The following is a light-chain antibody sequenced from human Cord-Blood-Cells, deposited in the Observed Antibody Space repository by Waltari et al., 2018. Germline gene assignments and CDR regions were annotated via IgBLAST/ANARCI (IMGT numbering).Light chain of an antibody. V-gene: IGLV3-19*01. CDR3: HSRDSSGNHV. Sequence: SSELTQDPAVSVALGQTVRITCQGDSLRSYYASWYQQKPGQAPVLVIYGKNNRPSGIPDRFSVSSSGNTASLTITGAQAEDEADYYCHSRDSSGNHVFGTGTKVTVL. CDR1: SLRSYY. CDR2: GKN. J-gene: IGLJ1*01.